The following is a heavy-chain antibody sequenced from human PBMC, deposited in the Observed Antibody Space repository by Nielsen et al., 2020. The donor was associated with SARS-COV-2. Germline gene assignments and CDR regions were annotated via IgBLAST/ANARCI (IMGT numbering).Heavy chain of an antibody. CDR3: ARPASGTYQNPDF. CDR1: GYSFTSNW. V-gene: IGHV5-10-1*01. D-gene: IGHD1-26*01. Sequence: GESLKISCKGSGYSFTSNWITWVRQVPGKGLEWVGRIDPSDSYTNYSPSFQGRVTISVDRAISTAFLQWSSLRASDSAMYYCARPASGTYQNPDFWGQGTLVTVTS. J-gene: IGHJ4*02. CDR2: IDPSDSYT.